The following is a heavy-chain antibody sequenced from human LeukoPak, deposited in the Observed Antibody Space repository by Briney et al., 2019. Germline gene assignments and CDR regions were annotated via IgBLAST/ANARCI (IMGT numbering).Heavy chain of an antibody. V-gene: IGHV4-59*12. D-gene: IGHD3-22*01. CDR2: IYYSGST. Sequence: PSETLSLTCTVSGGSISSYYWSWIRQPPGKGLEWIGYIYYSGSTYYNPSLKSRVTISVDTSKNQFSLKLSSVTAADTAVYYCARGYYPDKYFDYWGQGTLVTVSS. J-gene: IGHJ4*02. CDR1: GGSISSYY. CDR3: ARGYYPDKYFDY.